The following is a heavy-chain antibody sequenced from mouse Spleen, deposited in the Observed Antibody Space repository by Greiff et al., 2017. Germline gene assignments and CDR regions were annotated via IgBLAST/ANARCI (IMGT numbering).Heavy chain of an antibody. CDR2: IDPETGGT. V-gene: IGHV1-15*01. J-gene: IGHJ2*01. CDR3: TRRGLYL. Sequence: VQLQQSGAELVRPGASVTLSCKASGYTFTDYEMHWVKQTPVHGLEWIGAIDPETGGTAYNQKFKGKAILTADKSSSTAYIELRSLTSEDSAVYYCTRRGLYLWGQGTTLTVSS. CDR1: GYTFTDYE. D-gene: IGHD6-2*01.